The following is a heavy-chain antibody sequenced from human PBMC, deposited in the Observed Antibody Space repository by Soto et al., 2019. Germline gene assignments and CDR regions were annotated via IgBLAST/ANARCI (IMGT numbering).Heavy chain of an antibody. J-gene: IGHJ4*02. CDR1: GFTFRIYA. V-gene: IGHV3-64D*06. D-gene: IGHD3-22*01. CDR2: ISPDGGGT. CDR3: VKGEYYYDSSGYYPFDY. Sequence: GGSLRLSGSAAGFTFRIYAMHWVRQAPGRGLEYVSSISPDGGGTHYADSVKGRFTISRDNSKNTHYLQMGSLRIDDSAVYYCVKGEYYYDSSGYYPFDYWGQGT.